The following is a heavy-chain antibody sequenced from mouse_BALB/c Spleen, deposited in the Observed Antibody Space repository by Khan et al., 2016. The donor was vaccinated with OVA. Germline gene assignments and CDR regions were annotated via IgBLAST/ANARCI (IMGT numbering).Heavy chain of an antibody. D-gene: IGHD2-2*01. V-gene: IGHV1S135*01. J-gene: IGHJ3*01. Sequence: VQLQQSGPELMKPGASVKISCKASGYSFTSYYIHWVMQSHGKSLEWIGYIDPFSGGTTYNQKFKGKATLTVDKSSSTAYIHHSNLTSEDSTVYYCTSPGYVAWFTYWGQGTLVTVSA. CDR2: IDPFSGGT. CDR1: GYSFTSYY. CDR3: TSPGYVAWFTY.